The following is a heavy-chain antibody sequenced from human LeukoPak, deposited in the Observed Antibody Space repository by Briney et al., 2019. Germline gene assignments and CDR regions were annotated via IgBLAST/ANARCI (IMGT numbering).Heavy chain of an antibody. V-gene: IGHV3-30*18. CDR3: AKDVGWELLD. J-gene: IGHJ4*02. Sequence: GGSLRLSCAASGFTFSSYGMHWVRQAPGKGLEWVAVISYDGSNKYYADSVKGRFTISRDNSKNTLYLQMNSLRAEDTAVYYCAKDVGWELLDWGQGTLVTVSS. CDR2: ISYDGSNK. CDR1: GFTFSSYG. D-gene: IGHD1-26*01.